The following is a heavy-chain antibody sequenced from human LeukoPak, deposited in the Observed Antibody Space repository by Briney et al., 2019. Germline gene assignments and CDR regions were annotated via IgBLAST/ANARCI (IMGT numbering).Heavy chain of an antibody. CDR2: ISYDGSTE. D-gene: IGHD6-19*01. CDR3: ATNGPGIAVAGYVDY. V-gene: IGHV3-30-3*01. CDR1: GFTFSGYA. Sequence: PGRSLRLSCAASGFTFSGYAMHWVRQAPGKGLEWVAVISYDGSTEYYADSVKGRFTISRDNSKTTLYLQMNSLRAEDAAVYYCATNGPGIAVAGYVDYWGQGILVTVSS. J-gene: IGHJ4*02.